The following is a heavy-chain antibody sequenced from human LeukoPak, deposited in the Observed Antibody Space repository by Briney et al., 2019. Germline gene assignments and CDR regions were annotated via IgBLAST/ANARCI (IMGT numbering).Heavy chain of an antibody. CDR2: IYYSGST. CDR1: GGSISSGGYY. CDR3: ARDAAGNLGSFDY. V-gene: IGHV4-31*03. D-gene: IGHD3-16*01. J-gene: IGHJ4*02. Sequence: SQTLSLTCTVSGGSISSGGYYWSWIRQHPGKGLEWIGYIYYSGSTYYNPSLKGRVTISVDTSKNQFSLKLSSVTAADTAVYYCARDAAGNLGSFDYWGQGTLVTVSS.